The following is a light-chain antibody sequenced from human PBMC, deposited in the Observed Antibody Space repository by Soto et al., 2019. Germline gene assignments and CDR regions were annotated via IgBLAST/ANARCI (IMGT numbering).Light chain of an antibody. Sequence: DLQMTQSPSSLSASVGDRVTITCRASQGISNYLAWYQQKPGKVPRLLIFAASTLQSGAPSRFRGAGSETDFTRTINGLQPEDVATYYCQKYNCAPWTFGQGTKVEIK. V-gene: IGKV1-27*01. J-gene: IGKJ1*01. CDR1: QGISNY. CDR3: QKYNCAPWT. CDR2: AAS.